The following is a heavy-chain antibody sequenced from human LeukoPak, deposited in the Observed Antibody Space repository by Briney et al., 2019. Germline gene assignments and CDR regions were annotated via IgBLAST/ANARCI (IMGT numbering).Heavy chain of an antibody. CDR2: IYYSGST. CDR1: GGSISSGSYY. V-gene: IGHV4-61*01. D-gene: IGHD2-15*01. CDR3: ARGSVGGGWFDP. J-gene: IGHJ5*02. Sequence: SETLSLTCTVSGGSISSGSYYWSWHRPPPGQGLEWIGYIYYSGSTNYNPSLKSRVTISVDTSKNQFSLKLSSVTAADTAVYYCARGSVGGGWFDPWGQGTLVTVSS.